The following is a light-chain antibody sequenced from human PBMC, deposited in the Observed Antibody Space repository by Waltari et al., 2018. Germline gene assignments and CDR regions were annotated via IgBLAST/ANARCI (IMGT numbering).Light chain of an antibody. J-gene: IGKJ5*01. V-gene: IGKV2-28*01. CDR1: QSLLHSNGYNY. CDR3: QRYFNIVL. CDR2: LGS. Sequence: DIAMTQSPLSLPVTPGEPASISCRSSQSLLHSNGYNYLDWYLHKPGQSPQLLIYLGSNRASGVPDRFSGSGSGTDFTLTISSLQAEDVAVYYCQRYFNIVLFGQGTRVEIK.